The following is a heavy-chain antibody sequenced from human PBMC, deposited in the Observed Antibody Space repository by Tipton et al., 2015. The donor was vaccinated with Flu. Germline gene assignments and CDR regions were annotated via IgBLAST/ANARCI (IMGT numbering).Heavy chain of an antibody. J-gene: IGHJ6*02. CDR2: IYTSGST. D-gene: IGHD3-10*01. V-gene: IGHV4-61*02. Sequence: TLSLTCTVSGDSISSGTHYWSWIRQPAGKGLEWIGRIYTSGSTNYNPSLKTRVTISVDTSKNQSSLKLSSVTAADTAVYYCARDDGDYGSESYHYYYSMDVWGQGTTVTVSS. CDR3: ARDDGDYGSESYHYYYSMDV. CDR1: GDSISSGTHY.